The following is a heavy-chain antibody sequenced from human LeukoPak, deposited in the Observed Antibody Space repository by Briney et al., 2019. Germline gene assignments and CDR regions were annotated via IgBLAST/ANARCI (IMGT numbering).Heavy chain of an antibody. V-gene: IGHV1-69*13. CDR3: ASYDIYPPHRFDP. J-gene: IGHJ5*02. CDR2: IIPIFGTA. CDR1: GGTFSSYA. Sequence: ASVKVSCKASGGTFSSYAISWVRQAPGQGLEWMGGIIPIFGTANYAQKFQGRVTITADESTSTAYMELGSLRSEDTAVYYCASYDIYPPHRFDPWGQGTLVTVSS. D-gene: IGHD3-9*01.